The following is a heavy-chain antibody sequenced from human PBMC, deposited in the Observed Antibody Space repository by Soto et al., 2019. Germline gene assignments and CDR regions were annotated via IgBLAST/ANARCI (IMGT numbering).Heavy chain of an antibody. D-gene: IGHD3-16*01. J-gene: IGHJ4*02. CDR2: LHYNGFA. V-gene: IGHV4-59*01. CDR3: ARSGHTFAGVF. Sequence: PSETLSLTCTVSGASMTDYYGSWIRQSPGKGLEHIGYLHYNGFAEYSPSLRSRVSMSMDTSKNQFSLRLTSVTAADTAIYYCARSGHTFAGVFWGRGILVTVSS. CDR1: GASMTDYY.